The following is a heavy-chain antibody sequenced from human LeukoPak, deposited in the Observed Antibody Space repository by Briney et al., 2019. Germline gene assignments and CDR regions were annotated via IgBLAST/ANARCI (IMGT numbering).Heavy chain of an antibody. CDR1: GYTFTIYG. CDR2: ISGFNGAT. D-gene: IGHD6-13*01. V-gene: IGHV1-18*01. Sequence: ASVKVSCKASGYTFTIYGISWVRQAPGQGLEWMGWISGFNGATNYAQKFQGRVTMTIDTSTNTTYMGLRTVTSDDTAIYYCARALPGAATAHNWFDPWGQGTLVTVSS. CDR3: ARALPGAATAHNWFDP. J-gene: IGHJ5*02.